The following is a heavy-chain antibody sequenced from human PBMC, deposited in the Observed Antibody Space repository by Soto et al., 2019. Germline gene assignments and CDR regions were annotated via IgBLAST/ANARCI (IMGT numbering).Heavy chain of an antibody. CDR2: INHSGST. CDR3: ARGFRGYCSGDSCYSPPIYFDY. D-gene: IGHD2-15*01. Sequence: PSETLSLTCAVYGGSFSGYYWSWIRQPPGKGLEWIGEINHSGSTNYNPSLKSRVTISVDTSKNQFSLKLSSVTAADTAVYYCARGFRGYCSGDSCYSPPIYFDYWGQGTLVTVSS. J-gene: IGHJ4*02. CDR1: GGSFSGYY. V-gene: IGHV4-34*01.